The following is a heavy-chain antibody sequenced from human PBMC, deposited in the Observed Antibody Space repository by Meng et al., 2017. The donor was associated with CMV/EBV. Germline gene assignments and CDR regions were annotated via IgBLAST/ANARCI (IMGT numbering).Heavy chain of an antibody. V-gene: IGHV3-11*04. D-gene: IGHD2-2*01. J-gene: IGHJ6*02. Sequence: GGSLRLSCAASGFTFSDYYMSWIRQAPGKGLEWVSYISSSGSTIYYADSVKGRFTISRDNAKNSLYLQMNSLRAEDTAVYYCARALDLDSGYCSSTSCYYYYYGMDVWGQGTTVTVSS. CDR1: GFTFSDYY. CDR2: ISSSGSTI. CDR3: ARALDLDSGYCSSTSCYYYYYGMDV.